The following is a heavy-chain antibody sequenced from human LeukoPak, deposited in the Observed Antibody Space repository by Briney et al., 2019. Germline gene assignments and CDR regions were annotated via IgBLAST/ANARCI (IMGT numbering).Heavy chain of an antibody. CDR1: GYTFTSYA. Sequence: ASVKVSCKASGYTFTSYAMNWVRQAPGQGLEWMGWINTNTGNPTYAQGFTGRFVFSLDTSVSTAYLQISGLKAEDTAVYYCARDEGSGYDSPQLRYFDYWGQGTLVTVSS. CDR2: INTNTGNP. D-gene: IGHD5-12*01. V-gene: IGHV7-4-1*02. CDR3: ARDEGSGYDSPQLRYFDY. J-gene: IGHJ4*02.